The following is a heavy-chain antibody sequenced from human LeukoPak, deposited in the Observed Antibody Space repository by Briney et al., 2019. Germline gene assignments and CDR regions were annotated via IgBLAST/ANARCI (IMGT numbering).Heavy chain of an antibody. CDR1: GVTFSSYW. J-gene: IGHJ4*02. CDR2: INSDGSST. D-gene: IGHD5-18*01. V-gene: IGHV3-74*01. CDR3: ARGSSGYSYGYFDY. Sequence: GGSLXXSCAAXGVTFSSYWMHWGGQAPGKGVGGVSRINSDGSSTNYADSVKGGFTISRDNDKNRLYMQMNSLRAEDTAVYYCARGSSGYSYGYFDYSGQGTLVTVSS.